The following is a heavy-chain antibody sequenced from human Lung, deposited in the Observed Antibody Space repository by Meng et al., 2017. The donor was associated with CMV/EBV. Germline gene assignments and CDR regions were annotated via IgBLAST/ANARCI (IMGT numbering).Heavy chain of an antibody. CDR2: ISGSGGRT. V-gene: IGHV3-23*02. J-gene: IGHJ5*02. CDR1: GFIFSDYG. Sequence: GESLKISCAASGFIFSDYGMSWVRQVPGKGLEWLSGISGSGGRTYYEESIKGRFTISRDNSKNTIYLQMDNLRAEDTAVYYCAKDRGDYSNFRFDPWGQGTLVTGSS. D-gene: IGHD4-11*01. CDR3: AKDRGDYSNFRFDP.